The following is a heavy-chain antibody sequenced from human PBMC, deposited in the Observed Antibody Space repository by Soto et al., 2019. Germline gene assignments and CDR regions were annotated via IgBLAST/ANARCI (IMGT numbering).Heavy chain of an antibody. CDR2: IYYSGGT. CDR1: GGSISSYY. J-gene: IGHJ3*02. CDR3: ASYDYGDYEGAFDI. Sequence: PSETLSLTCTVSGGSISSYYWSWIRQPPGKGLEWIGYIYYSGGTNYNPSLKSRVTISVDTSKNQFSLKLSSVTAADTAVYYCASYDYGDYEGAFDIWGQGTMVTVSS. V-gene: IGHV4-59*01. D-gene: IGHD4-17*01.